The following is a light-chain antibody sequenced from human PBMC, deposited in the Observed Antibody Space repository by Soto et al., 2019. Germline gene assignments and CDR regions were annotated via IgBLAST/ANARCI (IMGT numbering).Light chain of an antibody. Sequence: EIQITQSPSSLSASVEGRVTITCRASQSISSYLNWYKKTPGKAPKLLIYAASSLQSGVPSRLSGSGSGTDFTLTISSLQPEDGTTYGCQLRYSTPWPFCQGTKVDI. CDR3: QLRYSTPWP. CDR2: AAS. J-gene: IGKJ1*01. CDR1: QSISSY. V-gene: IGKV1-39*01.